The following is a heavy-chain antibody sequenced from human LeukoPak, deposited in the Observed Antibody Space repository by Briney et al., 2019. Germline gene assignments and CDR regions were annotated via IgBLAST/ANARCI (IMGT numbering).Heavy chain of an antibody. CDR1: GGTFSSYA. J-gene: IGHJ1*01. D-gene: IGHD6-13*01. Sequence: SVKVSCKASGGTFSSYAINWVRQAPGQGLEWMGGIIPIFGTANYAQNFQGRVTITADESTSTAYMELSSLRSEDTAVYYCARAVWYSSSREYFQHWGPGTLVTVSS. CDR3: ARAVWYSSSREYFQH. CDR2: IIPIFGTA. V-gene: IGHV1-69*01.